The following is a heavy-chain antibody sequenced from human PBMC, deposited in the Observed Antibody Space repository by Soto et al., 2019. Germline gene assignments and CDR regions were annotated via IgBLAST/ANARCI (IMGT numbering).Heavy chain of an antibody. V-gene: IGHV4-59*08. CDR2: IYYSGST. J-gene: IGHJ6*03. CDR3: ARLKGGVGGIIAAAGTDLPPVRPVYYMDV. D-gene: IGHD6-13*01. CDR1: GGSISSYY. Sequence: QVQLQESGPGLVKPSETLSLTCTVSGGSISSYYWSWIRQPPGKGLEWIGYIYYSGSTNYNPSLKSRVTISVDTSKNQFSLKLSSVTAADTAVYYCARLKGGVGGIIAAAGTDLPPVRPVYYMDVWGKGTTVTVSS.